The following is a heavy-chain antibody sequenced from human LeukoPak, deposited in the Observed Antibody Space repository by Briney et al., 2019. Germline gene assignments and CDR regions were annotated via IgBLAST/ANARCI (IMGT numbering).Heavy chain of an antibody. CDR1: GFIFTTCA. CDR2: IRYDGNNE. CDR3: AKGDDYGANTRLPKYNWFDP. Sequence: PGGSLRLSCAASGFIFTTCAMHWVRQAPGKGLEWVAYIRYDGNNENYADSVKGRFTISRDNSKDMLYLQMNSLRPEDTAVCYYAKGDDYGANTRLPKYNWFDPWGQGTQVTVSS. J-gene: IGHJ5*02. V-gene: IGHV3-30*02. D-gene: IGHD4-23*01.